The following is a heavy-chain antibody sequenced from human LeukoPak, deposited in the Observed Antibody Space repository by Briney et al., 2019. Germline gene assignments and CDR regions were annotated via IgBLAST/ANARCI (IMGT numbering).Heavy chain of an antibody. CDR3: ARGGVYCSSTSCYFDY. V-gene: IGHV3-53*01. Sequence: GGSLGLSCAAFGFTVSSNYMSWVRQAPGKGLEWVSVIYSGGSTYYADSVKGRFTISRDNSKNTLYLQMNSLRAEDTAVYYCARGGVYCSSTSCYFDYWGQGTLVTVSS. J-gene: IGHJ4*02. CDR2: IYSGGST. CDR1: GFTVSSNY. D-gene: IGHD2-2*01.